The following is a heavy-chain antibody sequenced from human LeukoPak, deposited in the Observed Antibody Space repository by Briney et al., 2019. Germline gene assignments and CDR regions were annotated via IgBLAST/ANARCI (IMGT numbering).Heavy chain of an antibody. D-gene: IGHD3-16*02. CDR3: ARSLTLDY. V-gene: IGHV4-59*01. J-gene: IGHJ4*02. Sequence: PSETLSLTCTVSGGSISTYYWSWIRQPPGKGLEWIGNIYYSGNTNHNPSLKSRVTISVDTSKNQFSLKLSSVTAADTAVYYCARSLTLDYWGQGTLVTVSS. CDR1: GGSISTYY. CDR2: IYYSGNT.